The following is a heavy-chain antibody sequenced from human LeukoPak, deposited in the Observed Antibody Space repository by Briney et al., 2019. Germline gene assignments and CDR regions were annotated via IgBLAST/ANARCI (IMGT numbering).Heavy chain of an antibody. D-gene: IGHD1-26*01. V-gene: IGHV1-2*02. J-gene: IGHJ4*02. Sequence: ASVKVSCKASGYTFTGYFMHWVRQAPGQGLEWMGWINPNSGGTKYAQKFQGRVTMTRDTSISTAYVELNSLRSDDTAVYYCARGRRIIVGATNAGDFFDYWGQGPLVTVSS. CDR3: ARGRRIIVGATNAGDFFDY. CDR2: INPNSGGT. CDR1: GYTFTGYF.